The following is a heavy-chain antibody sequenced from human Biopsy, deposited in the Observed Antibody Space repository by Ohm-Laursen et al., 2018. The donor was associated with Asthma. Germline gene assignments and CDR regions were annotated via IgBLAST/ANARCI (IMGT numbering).Heavy chain of an antibody. J-gene: IGHJ3*01. Sequence: SVKVSCKVSGYTFIHFAIHWVRQAPGQRLEWMGWVNTGNGDTKYSQKFQGRVTITRDTSASTAYMELRSLRSEDTATYYCARTYYDFLTGQVKDVFGVWGQGTMVTVSS. V-gene: IGHV1-3*04. CDR2: VNTGNGDT. CDR1: GYTFIHFA. CDR3: ARTYYDFLTGQVKDVFGV. D-gene: IGHD3-9*01.